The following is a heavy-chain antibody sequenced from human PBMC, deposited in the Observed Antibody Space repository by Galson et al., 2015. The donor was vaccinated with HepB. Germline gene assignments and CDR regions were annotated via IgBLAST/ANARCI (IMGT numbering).Heavy chain of an antibody. CDR2: IKSKTDGGTT. D-gene: IGHD3-10*01. J-gene: IGHJ4*02. CDR3: TTVLLWYYYGSGSPYKFDY. V-gene: IGHV3-15*01. Sequence: SLRLSCAASGFTFSNAWMSWVRQAPGKGLEWVGRIKSKTDGGTTDYAAPVKGRFTISRDDSKNTLYLQMNSLKTEDTAVYYCTTVLLWYYYGSGSPYKFDYWGQGTLVTVSS. CDR1: GFTFSNAW.